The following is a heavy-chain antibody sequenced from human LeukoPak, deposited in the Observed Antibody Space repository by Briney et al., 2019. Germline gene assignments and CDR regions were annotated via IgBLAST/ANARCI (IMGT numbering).Heavy chain of an antibody. CDR1: GFTFSSNY. Sequence: PGGSLRLSCAASGFTFSSNYMTWVRQAPGKGLEWVSIIYSGGNSYYADSVKGRFTISRDSSKNTLYLQMNSLRAEDTAVYYCARGPGVLFFDSWGQGTLVTVSS. V-gene: IGHV3-53*01. CDR3: ARGPGVLFFDS. CDR2: IYSGGNS. D-gene: IGHD3-16*01. J-gene: IGHJ4*02.